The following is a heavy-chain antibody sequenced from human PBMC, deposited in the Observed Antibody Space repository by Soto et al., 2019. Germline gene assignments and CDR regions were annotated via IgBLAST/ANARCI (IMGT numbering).Heavy chain of an antibody. Sequence: EVQLVESGGGFVQPGGSLRLSCAASGFTFNTFPMNWVRLAPGKGLEWLSHISRNSAAMYYADSVKGRFTISRDNARKSLYLQMNCLIVDDTAVYYCVRDYQYGFDMWGQGTMVTVSS. CDR3: VRDYQYGFDM. V-gene: IGHV3-48*01. D-gene: IGHD3-16*02. J-gene: IGHJ3*02. CDR2: ISRNSAAM. CDR1: GFTFNTFP.